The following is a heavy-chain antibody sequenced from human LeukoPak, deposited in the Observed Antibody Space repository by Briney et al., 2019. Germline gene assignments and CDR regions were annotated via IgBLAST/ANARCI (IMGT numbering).Heavy chain of an antibody. Sequence: GGSLRLSCAASGFTVSSNYMSWVRQAPGKGLEWVSVIYSGGSTYYADSVKGRFTVSRDNAKNTLFLQMNSLRAEDTAVYYCARAAYNSGPDYWGQGILVTVSS. J-gene: IGHJ4*02. V-gene: IGHV3-66*01. CDR2: IYSGGST. CDR1: GFTVSSNY. CDR3: ARAAYNSGPDY. D-gene: IGHD6-19*01.